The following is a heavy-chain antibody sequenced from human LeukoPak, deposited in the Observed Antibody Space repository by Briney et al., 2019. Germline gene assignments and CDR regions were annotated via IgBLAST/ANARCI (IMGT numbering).Heavy chain of an antibody. CDR1: GYTLTELS. J-gene: IGHJ4*02. D-gene: IGHD6-13*01. CDR3: ATGGKYSSSWYNFDY. V-gene: IGHV1-24*01. Sequence: ASVKVSCKVSGYTLTELSMHWVRQAPGKGLEWMGGFGPEDGETIYAQKFQGRVTMTEDTSTDTAYMELGSLRSEDTAVYYCATGGKYSSSWYNFDYWGQGTLVTVSS. CDR2: FGPEDGET.